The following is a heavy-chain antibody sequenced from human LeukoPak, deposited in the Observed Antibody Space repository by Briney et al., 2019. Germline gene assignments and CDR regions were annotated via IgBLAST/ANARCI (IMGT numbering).Heavy chain of an antibody. CDR3: ARDSGPPKSIPAATFDY. CDR1: GGSFSGYY. D-gene: IGHD2-2*01. CDR2: INHSGST. J-gene: IGHJ4*02. Sequence: PSETLSLTCAVYGGSFSGYYWSWIRQPPGKGLEWIGEINHSGSTNYNPSLKSRVTISVDTSKNQFSLKLSSVTAADTAVYYCARDSGPPKSIPAATFDYWGQGTLVTVSS. V-gene: IGHV4-34*01.